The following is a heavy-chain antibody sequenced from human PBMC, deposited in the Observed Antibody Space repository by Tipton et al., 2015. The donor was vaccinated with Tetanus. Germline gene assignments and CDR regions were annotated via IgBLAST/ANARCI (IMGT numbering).Heavy chain of an antibody. D-gene: IGHD3-3*01. J-gene: IGHJ5*02. CDR1: GGSMRSCY. V-gene: IGHV4-59*03. CDR2: IYSSGGA. Sequence: TLSLTCIVSGGSMRSCYWSWIRQPPGKGLEWIGHIYSSGGARHNPSLKSRTTMSVDRSKSQFSLEVTSVTAADTAVYFCAAQIIPTDRGGWFDPWGQGTLVTVSS. CDR3: AAQIIPTDRGGWFDP.